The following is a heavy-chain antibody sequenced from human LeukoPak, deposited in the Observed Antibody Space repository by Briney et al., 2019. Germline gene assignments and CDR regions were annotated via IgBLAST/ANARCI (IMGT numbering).Heavy chain of an antibody. CDR3: SRGGPVAGTHKYFQH. J-gene: IGHJ1*01. D-gene: IGHD6-19*01. CDR2: IIPIFGTA. V-gene: IGHV1-69*13. CDR1: RGTFSSYA. Sequence: GASVKVSCKASRGTFSSYAISWVRQAPGQGLEWMGGIIPIFGTANYAQKFQGRVTITADESTSTAYMELSSLRSEDTAVYYCSRGGPVAGTHKYFQHWGQGTLVTVSS.